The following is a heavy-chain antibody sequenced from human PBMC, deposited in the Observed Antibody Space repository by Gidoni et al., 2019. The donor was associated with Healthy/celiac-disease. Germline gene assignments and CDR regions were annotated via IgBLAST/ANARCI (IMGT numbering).Heavy chain of an antibody. V-gene: IGHV3-7*03. J-gene: IGHJ5*02. Sequence: EVQLVESGGGLVQPGGSLRLSCAASGFTFSSYWMSWVRQAPGKGLEWVANIKQDGSEKYYVDSVKGRFTISRDNAKNSLYLQMNSLRAEDTAVYYCAREGPDYRAPQGFDPWGQGTLVTVSS. CDR3: AREGPDYRAPQGFDP. CDR1: GFTFSSYW. D-gene: IGHD4-4*01. CDR2: IKQDGSEK.